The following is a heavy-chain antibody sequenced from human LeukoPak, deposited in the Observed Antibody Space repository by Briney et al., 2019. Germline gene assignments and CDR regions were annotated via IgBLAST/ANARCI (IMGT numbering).Heavy chain of an antibody. V-gene: IGHV3-30*18. CDR3: AKDTYYGSGSYPTGD. CDR2: ISYDGSNK. Sequence: GRSLRLSCAASGFTFSSYGMHWVRQAPGKGLEWVAVISYDGSNKYYADSVKGRFTISRDNSKNTLYLQMNSLRAEDTAVYYCAKDTYYGSGSYPTGDWGQGTPVTVSS. D-gene: IGHD3-10*01. J-gene: IGHJ4*02. CDR1: GFTFSSYG.